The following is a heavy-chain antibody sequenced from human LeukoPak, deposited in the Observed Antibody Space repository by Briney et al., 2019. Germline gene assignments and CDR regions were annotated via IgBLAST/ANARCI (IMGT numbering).Heavy chain of an antibody. D-gene: IGHD4-17*01. Sequence: GGSLRLSCAASGFTFSSYGMHWVRQAPGKGLEWVAVISYDGSNKYYADSVKGRFTISRDNSKNALYLQMNSLRAEDTAVYYCAKASGYGDYGGWGQGTLVTVSS. CDR2: ISYDGSNK. V-gene: IGHV3-30*18. CDR1: GFTFSSYG. J-gene: IGHJ4*02. CDR3: AKASGYGDYGG.